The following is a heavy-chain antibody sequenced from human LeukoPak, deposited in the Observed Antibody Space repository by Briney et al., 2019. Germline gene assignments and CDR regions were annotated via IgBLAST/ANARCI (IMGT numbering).Heavy chain of an antibody. CDR2: MNPNSGNT. D-gene: IGHD3-16*01. V-gene: IGHV1-8*02. CDR3: ARETDYDYAKPDY. CDR1: GYTFTSYD. J-gene: IGHJ4*02. Sequence: ASVKVSCKASGYTFTSYDINWVRQATGQGLEWMGWMNPNSGNTGYAQKLQGRVTMTTDTSTSTAYMELRSLRSDDTAVYYCARETDYDYAKPDYWGQGTLVTVSS.